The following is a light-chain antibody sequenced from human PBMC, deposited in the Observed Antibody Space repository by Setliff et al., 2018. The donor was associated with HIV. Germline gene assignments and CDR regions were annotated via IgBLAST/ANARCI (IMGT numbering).Light chain of an antibody. J-gene: IGLJ1*01. CDR1: SSDIGAYNY. Sequence: QSVLTQPASVSGSPGQSITISCTGTSSDIGAYNYVSWYQQHPGKAPKVMIYDVRKRPSGVSNRFSGYKSGNTASLTISGLQAEDEAAYYCSSYVNINTLVFGTGTKVTVL. V-gene: IGLV2-14*03. CDR3: SSYVNINTLV. CDR2: DVR.